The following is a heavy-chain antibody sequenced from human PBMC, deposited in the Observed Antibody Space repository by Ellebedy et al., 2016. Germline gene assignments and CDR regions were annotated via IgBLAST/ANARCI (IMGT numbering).Heavy chain of an antibody. J-gene: IGHJ4*02. CDR2: IKSKTDGGTT. CDR1: GFTFSSAW. D-gene: IGHD7-27*01. Sequence: GESLKISXAASGFTFSSAWMTWVRQAPGKGLEWIGRIKSKTDGGTTYYAAPVKGRFTISRDDSKNTLYLQMDSLKAEDTAIYYCTTHWARAPRDYWGQGTLVTVSS. CDR3: TTHWARAPRDY. V-gene: IGHV3-15*01.